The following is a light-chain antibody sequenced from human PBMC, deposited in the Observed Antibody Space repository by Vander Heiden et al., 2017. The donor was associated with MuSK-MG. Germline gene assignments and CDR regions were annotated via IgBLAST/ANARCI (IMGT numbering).Light chain of an antibody. J-gene: IGKJ5*01. CDR2: DAS. V-gene: IGKV1-33*01. CDR3: QHDDNLPPVT. CDR1: QDISNY. Sequence: DIQMTQSPSSLSASVGDRVTITCQASQDISNYLNWYQQKPGKAPKLLIYDASNLEIGVPSRFSGSGYGTDFTFTISSRHLEDIAAYYCQHDDNLPPVTFGQGTLMEIK.